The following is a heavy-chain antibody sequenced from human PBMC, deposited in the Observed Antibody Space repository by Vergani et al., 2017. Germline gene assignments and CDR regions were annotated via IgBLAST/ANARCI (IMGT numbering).Heavy chain of an antibody. J-gene: IGHJ4*02. V-gene: IGHV5-51*01. D-gene: IGHD3-22*01. CDR2: IHPADSDT. CDR1: GYSFTNYW. Sequence: EVQLVQSGAEVKKPGESLKISCQISGYSFTNYWIGWVRQMPGKGLEWMGIIHPADSDTRYSPSFQGQVTSSVDKSISTAYLQRSSRRASDSAMYYCARLYGRDSSGSKYFDYWGQGTLVTVSS. CDR3: ARLYGRDSSGSKYFDY.